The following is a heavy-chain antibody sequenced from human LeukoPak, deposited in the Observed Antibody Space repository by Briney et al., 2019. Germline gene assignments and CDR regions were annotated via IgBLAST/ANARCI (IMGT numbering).Heavy chain of an antibody. V-gene: IGHV5-51*01. J-gene: IGHJ6*02. CDR3: VTGGDLSFRYYYYGMDV. CDR1: GYSINNYW. D-gene: IGHD2-21*02. CDR2: IYPGDSDT. Sequence: PGESLKISCKGSGYSINNYWIGWVRQMPGKGLEWMGIIYPGDSDTRYSPSFQGQVTISADKSISTAYLQWSSLKASDTAMYYCVTGGDLSFRYYYYGMDVWGQGTTVTVSS.